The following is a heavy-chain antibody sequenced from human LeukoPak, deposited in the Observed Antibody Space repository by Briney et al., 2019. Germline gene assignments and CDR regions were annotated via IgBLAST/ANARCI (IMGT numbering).Heavy chain of an antibody. CDR3: ASSPGKYYSDSRGYL. Sequence: GGSLRLSCEASGFTFSIYTMNWVRQAPGKGLEWVSSISSSSSYIYYADSVMGRFTISRDNAKNSLYLQMNSLRAEDTAVYYCASSPGKYYSDSRGYLWGRGTTVTVSS. V-gene: IGHV3-21*01. J-gene: IGHJ6*02. D-gene: IGHD3-22*01. CDR1: GFTFSIYT. CDR2: ISSSSSYI.